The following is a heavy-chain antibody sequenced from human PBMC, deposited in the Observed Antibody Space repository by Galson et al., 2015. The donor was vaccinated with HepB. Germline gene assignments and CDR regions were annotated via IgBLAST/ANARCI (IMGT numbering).Heavy chain of an antibody. CDR3: ARKYPYYYYMDI. J-gene: IGHJ6*03. D-gene: IGHD6-6*01. V-gene: IGHV1-46*01. CDR2: INPSDGNT. CDR1: GYIFISYY. Sequence: SVKVSCKASGYIFISYYIHWVRQAPGQGLEWMGIINPSDGNTSYAQKFQGRVTMTRDTSTSTVYMELSNLRSEDTALYYCARKYPYYYYMDIWGKGTTVSVSS.